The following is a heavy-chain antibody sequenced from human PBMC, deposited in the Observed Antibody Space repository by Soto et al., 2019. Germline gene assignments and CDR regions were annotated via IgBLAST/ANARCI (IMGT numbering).Heavy chain of an antibody. CDR3: ARGGRYFDWLIPGGASRGKNWFDP. J-gene: IGHJ5*02. D-gene: IGHD3-9*01. CDR1: GGSISSGDYY. V-gene: IGHV4-30-4*01. Sequence: SETLSLTCTVSGGSISSGDYYWSWIRQPPGKGLEWIGYIYYSGSTYYNPSLKSRVTISVDTSKNQFSLKLSSVTAEDTAVYYCARGGRYFDWLIPGGASRGKNWFDPWGQGTLVTVSS. CDR2: IYYSGST.